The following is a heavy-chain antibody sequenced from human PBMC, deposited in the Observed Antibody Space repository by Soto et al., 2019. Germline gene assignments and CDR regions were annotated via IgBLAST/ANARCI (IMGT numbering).Heavy chain of an antibody. CDR2: ITPILGTA. J-gene: IGHJ4*02. CDR1: GGALNNYA. V-gene: IGHV1-69*01. Sequence: QVQLVQSGAEVKKPGSSVRVSCKASGGALNNYAISWLRQVPGQGLEWMGGITPILGTAKYAQKFQGRVSITADGATNTAYMELTSLSSEDTAVYYCARDHSLVAGFYYFDYWGQGTLVTVS. D-gene: IGHD6-19*01. CDR3: ARDHSLVAGFYYFDY.